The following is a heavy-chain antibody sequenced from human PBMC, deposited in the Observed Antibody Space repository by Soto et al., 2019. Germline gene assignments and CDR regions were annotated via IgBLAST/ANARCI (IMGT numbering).Heavy chain of an antibody. CDR3: ARDYHHEVTTGDFDY. CDR1: GFTFSSYS. J-gene: IGHJ4*02. Sequence: EVQLVESGGGLVQPGGSLRLSCAASGFTFSSYSMNWVRQAPGKGLEWVSYISSSSSTIYYADSVKGRFTISRDNAKNSLYLQMNSLRAEDTAVYYCARDYHHEVTTGDFDYWGQGTLVTVSS. CDR2: ISSSSSTI. D-gene: IGHD1-1*01. V-gene: IGHV3-48*01.